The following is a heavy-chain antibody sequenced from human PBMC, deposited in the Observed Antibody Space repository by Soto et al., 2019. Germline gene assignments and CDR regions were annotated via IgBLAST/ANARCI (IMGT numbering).Heavy chain of an antibody. V-gene: IGHV3-48*01. CDR2: ISTSSSTI. CDR3: AREGGYSYGYHY. D-gene: IGHD5-18*01. J-gene: IGHJ4*02. Sequence: EVQLVESGGGLVQPGGSLRLSCAASGFTFSSYSLNWVRQAPGKGLEWVSYISTSSSTIYYADSVKGRFTISRDNAKNSLYLQMNSLRPEDTAVYYCAREGGYSYGYHYWGQGTLVTVSS. CDR1: GFTFSSYS.